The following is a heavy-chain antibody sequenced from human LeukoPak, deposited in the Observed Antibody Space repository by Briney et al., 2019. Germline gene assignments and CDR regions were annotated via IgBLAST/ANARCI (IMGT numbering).Heavy chain of an antibody. D-gene: IGHD6-6*01. CDR2: MNPNSGNT. CDR3: ARGPGAARLHWFDP. J-gene: IGHJ5*02. Sequence: ASVKVSCKASGYTFTSYDINWVRQATGQGLEWIGWMNPNSGNTGYAQKFQGRVCSTRNTSISTAYKELSSLRSEHTAVYYCARGPGAARLHWFDPWGRGTLVTVSS. CDR1: GYTFTSYD. V-gene: IGHV1-8*03.